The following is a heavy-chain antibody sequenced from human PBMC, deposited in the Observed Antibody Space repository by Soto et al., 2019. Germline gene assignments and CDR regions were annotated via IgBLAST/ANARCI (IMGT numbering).Heavy chain of an antibody. J-gene: IGHJ4*02. CDR1: GFTFSSYA. CDR3: AREHFYYYDSSGYGFDY. D-gene: IGHD3-22*01. Sequence: QVQLVESGGGVVQPGRSLRLSYAASGFTFSSYAMHWVRQAPGKGLEWVAVISYDGSNKYYADSVKGRFTISRDNSKNTLYLQMNSLRAEDTAVYYCAREHFYYYDSSGYGFDYWGQGTLVTVSS. CDR2: ISYDGSNK. V-gene: IGHV3-30-3*01.